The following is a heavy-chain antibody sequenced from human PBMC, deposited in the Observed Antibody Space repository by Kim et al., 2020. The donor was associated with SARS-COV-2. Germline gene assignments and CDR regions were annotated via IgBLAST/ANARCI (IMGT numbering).Heavy chain of an antibody. D-gene: IGHD4-17*01. CDR2: ISAYNGNT. J-gene: IGHJ6*02. CDR1: GYTFTSYG. V-gene: IGHV1-18*04. CDR3: ARERGLVENGDPLYYYYYYGMDV. Sequence: ASVKVSCKASGYTFTSYGISWVRQAPGQGLEWMGWISAYNGNTNYAQKLQGRVTMTTDTSTSTAYMELRSLRSDDTAVYYCARERGLVENGDPLYYYYYYGMDVWGQGTTVTVSS.